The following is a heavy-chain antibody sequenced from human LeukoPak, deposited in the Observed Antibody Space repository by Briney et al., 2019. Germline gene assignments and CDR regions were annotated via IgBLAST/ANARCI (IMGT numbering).Heavy chain of an antibody. CDR2: FDPEDVET. V-gene: IGHV1-24*01. D-gene: IGHD5-12*01. CDR3: ATYSGYAAY. CDR1: GYTLTELA. Sequence: ASVKVSCKVSGYTLTELAIHWVRQAPGKGLEWMGSFDPEDVETIYAQKFQGRVTMTEDTYTDTAYMELSSLRSEDTAVYYCATYSGYAAYWGQGTLVSVSS. J-gene: IGHJ4*02.